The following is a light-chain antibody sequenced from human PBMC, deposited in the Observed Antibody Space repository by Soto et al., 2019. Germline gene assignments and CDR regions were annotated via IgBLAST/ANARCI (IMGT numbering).Light chain of an antibody. J-gene: IGKJ5*01. Sequence: EVLRTRAPVILSVSPGERATISCVASQNRSRNLDWYQQKPGQGPSLLIYGSSTRAGGVPARFSGSGSGTEFTLEITRVESEDVGVYYCKQDLGCPRTFGQGTKVEIK. CDR3: KQDLGCPRT. CDR1: QNRSRN. CDR2: GSS. V-gene: IGKV3-15*01.